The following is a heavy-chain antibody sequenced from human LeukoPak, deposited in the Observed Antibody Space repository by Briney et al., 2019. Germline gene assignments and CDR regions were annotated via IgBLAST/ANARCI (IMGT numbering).Heavy chain of an antibody. D-gene: IGHD5-24*01. Sequence: PLETLSLTCTVSGGSMSSYYLCWIRQTPRQGLECIGYIYYSGSTKYNPSLKSRVTISVDTSKNQFSLKLSSVTAADTAVSYCARGARAGYNLEPFDYWGQGTLVTVSS. CDR2: IYYSGST. V-gene: IGHV4-59*08. CDR1: GGSMSSYY. J-gene: IGHJ4*02. CDR3: ARGARAGYNLEPFDY.